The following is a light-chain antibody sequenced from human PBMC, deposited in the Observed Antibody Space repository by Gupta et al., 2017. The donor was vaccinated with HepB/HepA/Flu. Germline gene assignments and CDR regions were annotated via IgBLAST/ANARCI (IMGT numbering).Light chain of an antibody. J-gene: IGLJ2*01. Sequence: SVLTQPLSAPGTRANMVSITCHGSTPNIGSKYVYWYQHVPGTTPKLLIYGNNQRPSGVPDRFSGSKSGTSAALAISGLRSEDEADYYCAAWDDSHVVFGGGTKLTVL. CDR1: TPNIGSKY. V-gene: IGLV1-47*01. CDR3: AAWDDSHVV. CDR2: GNN.